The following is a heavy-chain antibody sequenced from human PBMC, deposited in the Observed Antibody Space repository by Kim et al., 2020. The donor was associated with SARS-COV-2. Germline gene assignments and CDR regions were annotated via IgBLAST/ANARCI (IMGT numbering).Heavy chain of an antibody. D-gene: IGHD2-2*01. V-gene: IGHV4-4*07. CDR3: ARGACSSTSCYQFDT. Sequence: PSLKTRISMSVHTSKTQFSLKLSSVTAADTAVYYCARGACSSTSCYQFDTWGQGTLVTVS. J-gene: IGHJ5*02.